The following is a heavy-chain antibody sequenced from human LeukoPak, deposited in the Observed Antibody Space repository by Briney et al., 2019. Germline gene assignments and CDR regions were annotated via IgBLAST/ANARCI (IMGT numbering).Heavy chain of an antibody. CDR1: GFTFSSYG. CDR2: ISSSSSTI. J-gene: IGHJ4*02. V-gene: IGHV3-48*01. D-gene: IGHD3-22*01. CDR3: ARDTSEVIRGPFDY. Sequence: GGSLRLSCAASGFTFSSYGMTWVRQAPGKGLEWVSYISSSSSTIYYADSVKGRFTISRDNSKNTLYLQMNSLRAEDTAVYCCARDTSEVIRGPFDYWGQGTLVTVSS.